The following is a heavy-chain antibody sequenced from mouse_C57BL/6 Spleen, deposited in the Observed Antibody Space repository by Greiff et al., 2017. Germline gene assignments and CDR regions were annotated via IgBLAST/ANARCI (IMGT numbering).Heavy chain of an antibody. CDR1: GFTFSDYG. V-gene: IGHV5-17*01. CDR2: ISSGSSTI. J-gene: IGHJ2*01. Sequence: EVHLVESGGGLVKPGGSLKLSCAASGFTFSDYGMHWVRQAPEKGLEWVAYISSGSSTIYYADTVKGRFTISRDNAKNTLFLQMTSLRSEDTAMYYCATYYDYDFDYWGQGTTLTVSS. D-gene: IGHD2-4*01. CDR3: ATYYDYDFDY.